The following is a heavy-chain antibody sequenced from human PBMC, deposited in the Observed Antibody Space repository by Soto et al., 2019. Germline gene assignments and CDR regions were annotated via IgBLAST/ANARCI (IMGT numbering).Heavy chain of an antibody. CDR2: ISTYNGDT. D-gene: IGHD2-8*01. CDR1: GYSFTTYG. Sequence: QDQLVQSGAEVKKPGASVRVSCKASGYSFTTYGVTWVRQAPGQGLEGMGWISTYNGDTRVAQQHQGRVTLTTDTSTNAAHMELRSLRSDDTAIYYCARTEGRSTRGDYWGQGTLVTVSS. J-gene: IGHJ4*02. CDR3: ARTEGRSTRGDY. V-gene: IGHV1-18*01.